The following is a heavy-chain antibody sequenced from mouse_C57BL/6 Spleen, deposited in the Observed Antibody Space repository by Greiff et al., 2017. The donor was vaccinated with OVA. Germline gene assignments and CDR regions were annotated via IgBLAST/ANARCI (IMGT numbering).Heavy chain of an antibody. CDR3: AYYYDYDDGHWYFDV. CDR1: GYTFTSYW. Sequence: QVQLQQPGAELVKPGASVKLSCKASGYTFTSYWMQWVKQRPGQGLEWIGEIDPSDSYTNYNQKFKGKATLTVDTSSSTAYMQLSSLTSEDSAVYYCAYYYDYDDGHWYFDVWGTGTTVTVSS. V-gene: IGHV1-50*01. CDR2: IDPSDSYT. D-gene: IGHD2-4*01. J-gene: IGHJ1*03.